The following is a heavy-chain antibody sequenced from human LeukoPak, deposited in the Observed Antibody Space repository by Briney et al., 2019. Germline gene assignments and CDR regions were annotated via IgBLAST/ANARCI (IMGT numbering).Heavy chain of an antibody. V-gene: IGHV3-21*01. CDR1: GFTFSSYS. D-gene: IGHD2-15*01. CDR3: ARTLRCSGGSCYSDWFDP. CDR2: ISSSSSYI. Sequence: KAGGSLRLSCAASGFTFSSYSMNWVRQAPGKGLEWVSSISSSSSYIYYADSVKGRFTISRDNAKNSLYLQMNSLRAEDTAVYSLARTLRCSGGSCYSDWFDPWGQGTLVTVPS. J-gene: IGHJ5*02.